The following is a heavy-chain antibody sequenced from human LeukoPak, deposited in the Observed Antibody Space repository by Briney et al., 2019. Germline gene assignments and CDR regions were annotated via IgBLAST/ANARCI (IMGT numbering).Heavy chain of an antibody. Sequence: GGSLRLSCAASGFTFSDYYMSWIRQAPGKGLEWVSYISGTGLTIYYADSVKGRFTISRDNAKNSLYLQMNSLRAEDTAVYYCARDYGGSSPFDYWGQGTLVTVSS. CDR3: ARDYGGSSPFDY. D-gene: IGHD4-23*01. V-gene: IGHV3-11*04. CDR1: GFTFSDYY. J-gene: IGHJ4*02. CDR2: ISGTGLTI.